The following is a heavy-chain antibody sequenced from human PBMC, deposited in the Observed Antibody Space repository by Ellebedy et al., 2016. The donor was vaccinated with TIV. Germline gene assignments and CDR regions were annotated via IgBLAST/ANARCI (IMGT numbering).Heavy chain of an antibody. CDR2: INPNSGGT. CDR3: ARAYYYDSSGYPFQH. CDR1: GYTFTGYY. J-gene: IGHJ1*01. D-gene: IGHD3-22*01. Sequence: AASVKVSCKASGYTFTGYYMHWVRQAPGQGLEWMGWINPNSGGTNYAQKFQGRVTMTRDTSISTAYMELSRLRSDDTAVYYCARAYYYDSSGYPFQHWGQGTLVTVSS. V-gene: IGHV1-2*02.